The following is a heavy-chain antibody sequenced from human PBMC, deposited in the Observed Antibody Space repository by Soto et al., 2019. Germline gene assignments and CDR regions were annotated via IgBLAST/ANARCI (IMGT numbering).Heavy chain of an antibody. J-gene: IGHJ5*02. CDR3: ARDIYDSSGYYHNWFDP. Sequence: SETLSLTCTVSGGSISSGGYYWSWIRRHPGKGLEWIGYIYYSGSTYYNPSLKSRVTISVDTSKNQFSPKLSSVTAADTAVYYCARDIYDSSGYYHNWFDPWGQGTLVTVSS. V-gene: IGHV4-31*03. D-gene: IGHD3-22*01. CDR2: IYYSGST. CDR1: GGSISSGGYY.